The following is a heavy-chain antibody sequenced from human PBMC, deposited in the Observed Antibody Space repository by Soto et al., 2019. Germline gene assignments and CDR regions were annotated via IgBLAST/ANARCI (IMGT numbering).Heavy chain of an antibody. CDR3: ASTSGSYYPGDY. V-gene: IGHV1-46*03. Sequence: GASVKVSCKASGYTFTSYYMHWVRQAPGQGLEWMGIINPSGGSTSYAQKFQGRVTMTRDTSTSTVYMELSSLRSEDTAVYYCASTSGSYYPGDYWGQGTLVTVSS. J-gene: IGHJ4*02. CDR1: GYTFTSYY. CDR2: INPSGGST. D-gene: IGHD3-10*01.